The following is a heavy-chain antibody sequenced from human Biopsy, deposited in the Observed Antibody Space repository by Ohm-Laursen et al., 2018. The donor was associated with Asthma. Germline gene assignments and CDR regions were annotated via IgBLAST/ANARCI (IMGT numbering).Heavy chain of an antibody. CDR1: GDSFSNYA. CDR3: ARSFVLGIPDY. Sequence: SVKVSCKASGDSFSNYAISWVRQAPGQGLEWMGGLIPVLGTPDHAQMFEGRVTITADESTSTAYMELSRLRSDDTAVYYCARSFVLGIPDYWGQGTLVTVSS. J-gene: IGHJ4*02. D-gene: IGHD2-21*01. CDR2: LIPVLGTP. V-gene: IGHV1-69*13.